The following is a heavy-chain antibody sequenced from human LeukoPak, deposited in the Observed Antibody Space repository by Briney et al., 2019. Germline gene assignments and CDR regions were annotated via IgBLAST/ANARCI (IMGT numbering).Heavy chain of an antibody. CDR3: ARDSSAFYGSEYFQH. CDR2: IGAYSGNS. V-gene: IGHV1-18*04. D-gene: IGHD2/OR15-2a*01. J-gene: IGHJ1*01. CDR1: GYTFTNYY. Sequence: ASVKVSCKGFGYTFTNYYMHWVRQAPGQGLEWMGWIGAYSGNSEFAQKFQGRVTMTTDASSGTAYVELTNLTPDDTAVYFCARDSSAFYGSEYFQHWGQGTLVTVSS.